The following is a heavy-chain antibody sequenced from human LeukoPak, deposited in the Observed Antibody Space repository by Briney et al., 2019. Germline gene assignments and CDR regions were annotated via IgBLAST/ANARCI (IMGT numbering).Heavy chain of an antibody. CDR2: IRSKAYGGTT. J-gene: IGHJ6*03. CDR3: TTEGTDYDFWSGLDYYYMDV. V-gene: IGHV3-49*04. Sequence: GGSLRLSCAASGFTFSSYAMSWVRQAPGKGLEWVGFIRSKAYGGTTEYAASVKGRFTISRDDSKSIAYLQMNSLKTEDTAVYYCTTEGTDYDFWSGLDYYYMDVWGKGTPVTVSS. D-gene: IGHD3-3*01. CDR1: GFTFSSYA.